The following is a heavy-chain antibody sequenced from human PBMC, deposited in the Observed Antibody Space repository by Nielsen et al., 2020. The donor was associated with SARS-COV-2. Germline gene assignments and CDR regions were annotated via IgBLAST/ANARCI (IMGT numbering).Heavy chain of an antibody. CDR1: GYTFTSYG. J-gene: IGHJ5*02. CDR2: ISAYNGNT. V-gene: IGHV1-18*01. D-gene: IGHD2-2*03. Sequence: ASVKVSCKASGYTFTSYGISWVRQAPGQGLEWMGWISAYNGNTNYAQKLQGRVTMTTDTSTSTAYMELRSLRSDDTAVYYCARVGIVVVPAAKKGYNWFDPWGQGTLVTVSS. CDR3: ARVGIVVVPAAKKGYNWFDP.